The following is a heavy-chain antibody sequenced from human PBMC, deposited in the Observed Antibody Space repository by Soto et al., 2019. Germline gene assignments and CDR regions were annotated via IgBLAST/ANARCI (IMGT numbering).Heavy chain of an antibody. CDR1: GYTFTGYY. D-gene: IGHD6-6*01. CDR3: ARVEYSRGRDYYGMEV. J-gene: IGHJ6*02. V-gene: IGHV1-2*02. CDR2: INPNSGGT. Sequence: GASVKVSCKASGYTFTGYYMHWVRQAPGQGLEWMGWINPNSGGTNYAQKFQGRVTMTRDSSISTAYMELSRLTSDDTAVYYCARVEYSRGRDYYGMEVWGQGATVTVSS.